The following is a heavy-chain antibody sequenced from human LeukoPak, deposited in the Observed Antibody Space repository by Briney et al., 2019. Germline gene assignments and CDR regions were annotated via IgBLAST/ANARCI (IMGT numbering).Heavy chain of an antibody. CDR2: IIPILGIA. J-gene: IGHJ6*02. V-gene: IGHV1-69*04. CDR1: GGTFSSYA. CDR3: ARGFVRRWGSGSYYNYYYYGMDV. D-gene: IGHD3-10*01. Sequence: SVKVSCKASGGTFSSYAISWVRQAPGQGLEWMGRIIPILGIANYAQKFQGRVTITADESTSTAYMELSSLRSEDTAVYYCARGFVRRWGSGSYYNYYYYGMDVWGQGTTVTVSS.